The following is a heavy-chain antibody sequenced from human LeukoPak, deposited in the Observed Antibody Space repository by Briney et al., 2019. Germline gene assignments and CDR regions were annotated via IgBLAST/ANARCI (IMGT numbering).Heavy chain of an antibody. V-gene: IGHV4-59*11. CDR1: GGSISSHY. Sequence: SETLSLTCTVSGGSISSHYWSWIRQPPGKGLEWIGYIYYSGSTNYNPSLKSRVTISVDTSKNQFSLKLSSVTAADTAVYYCASGALGDGYNSPSYWGQGTLVTVSS. CDR3: ASGALGDGYNSPSY. CDR2: IYYSGST. J-gene: IGHJ4*02. D-gene: IGHD5-24*01.